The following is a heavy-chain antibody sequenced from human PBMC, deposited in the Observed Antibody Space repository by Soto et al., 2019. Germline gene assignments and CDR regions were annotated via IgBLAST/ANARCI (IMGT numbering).Heavy chain of an antibody. J-gene: IGHJ4*02. Sequence: GGSLRLSCAASGVTVSDYYMSGIRQAPGKGLEWLSYSSNSGTYKRYAYSVKGRFSISRDNAKNSLYLQINSLRGEDTATYYCARSGDNYNVLDYWGQGTPVTLSS. V-gene: IGHV3-11*06. CDR3: ARSGDNYNVLDY. CDR2: SSNSGTYK. D-gene: IGHD3-10*02. CDR1: GVTVSDYY.